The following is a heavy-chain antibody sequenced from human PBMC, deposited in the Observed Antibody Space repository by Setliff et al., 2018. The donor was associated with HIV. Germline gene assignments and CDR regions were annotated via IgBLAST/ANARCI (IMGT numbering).Heavy chain of an antibody. J-gene: IGHJ3*02. V-gene: IGHV3-23*01. Sequence: PGGSLRLSCAASGFTFSSYAMSWVRQAPGKGLEWVSAISGSGGSTYYADSVKGRFTISRDNAKNTLFLQMNSLRAEDTAVYYCASSNVVVVTASVSDAFDIWGQGTMVTVSS. CDR3: ASSNVVVVTASVSDAFDI. CDR1: GFTFSSYA. CDR2: ISGSGGST. D-gene: IGHD2-21*02.